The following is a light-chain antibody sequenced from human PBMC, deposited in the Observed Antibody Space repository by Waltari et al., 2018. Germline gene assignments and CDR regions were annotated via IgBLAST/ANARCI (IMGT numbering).Light chain of an antibody. J-gene: IGKJ1*01. CDR1: QRVRRS. Sequence: DIVLTQSPVTLSLSLGDRATVSCRASQRVRRSLAWYQQKPGQAPSLLIYGASTRATGIPDRFSGSGSGTDFSLTISRLEPDDCAVYYCQHYVRLPVTFGQGTTVEI. V-gene: IGKV3-20*01. CDR3: QHYVRLPVT. CDR2: GAS.